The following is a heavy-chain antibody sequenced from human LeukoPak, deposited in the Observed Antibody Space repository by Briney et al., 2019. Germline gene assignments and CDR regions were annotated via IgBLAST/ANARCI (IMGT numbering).Heavy chain of an antibody. CDR1: GFTFSSYA. CDR3: AKDPSVTNRARFDFDY. J-gene: IGHJ4*02. V-gene: IGHV3-23*01. Sequence: GGSLRLSCAASGFTFSSYAMSWVRQAPGKGLEWVSAISGSGGSTYYADSVKGRFTISRDNSKNTLYLQMNSPRAEDTAVYYCAKDPSVTNRARFDFDYWGQGTLVTVSS. D-gene: IGHD4-17*01. CDR2: ISGSGGST.